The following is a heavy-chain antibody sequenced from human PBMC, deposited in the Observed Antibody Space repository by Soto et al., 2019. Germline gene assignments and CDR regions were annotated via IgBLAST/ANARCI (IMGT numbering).Heavy chain of an antibody. J-gene: IGHJ4*02. CDR1: GFTFNDAW. Sequence: EVQLVESGGDLVKPGGSLRLSCVASGFTFNDAWMTWVRQAPGKGLEWVGRIKRRSDGETTDYAAPVKGRFTISRDDSGNKMYLQMNSLNIEDTALYSCATSGRSWDYFDFWGQGTLVTVSS. CDR3: ATSGRSWDYFDF. CDR2: IKRRSDGETT. D-gene: IGHD6-25*01. V-gene: IGHV3-15*07.